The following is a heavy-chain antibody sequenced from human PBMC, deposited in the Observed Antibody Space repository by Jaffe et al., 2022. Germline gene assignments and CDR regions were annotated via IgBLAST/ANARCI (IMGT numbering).Heavy chain of an antibody. V-gene: IGHV1-69*05. CDR2: IIPIFGTA. CDR1: GGTFSSYA. D-gene: IGHD3-10*01. Sequence: QVQLVQSGAEVKKPGSSVKVSCKASGGTFSSYAISWVRQAPGQGLEWMGGIIPIFGTANYAQKFQGRVTITTDESTSTAYMELSSLRSEDTAVYYCASGLPYGSGSYQSDFDYWGQGTLVTVSS. J-gene: IGHJ4*02. CDR3: ASGLPYGSGSYQSDFDY.